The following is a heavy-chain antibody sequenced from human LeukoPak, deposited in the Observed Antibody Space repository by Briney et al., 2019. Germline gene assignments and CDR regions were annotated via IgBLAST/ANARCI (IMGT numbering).Heavy chain of an antibody. Sequence: GGSLRLSCAASGFTFSSAWMSWVRHAPGKGLEWVGRIKSKTDGGTTDYAAPVKGRFTISRDDSQNTLYLQMNSLRTEDTAVYYCTTVLVYSSAWQDDYWGQGTLVTVSS. D-gene: IGHD6-19*01. J-gene: IGHJ4*02. CDR1: GFTFSSAW. CDR3: TTVLVYSSAWQDDY. V-gene: IGHV3-15*01. CDR2: IKSKTDGGTT.